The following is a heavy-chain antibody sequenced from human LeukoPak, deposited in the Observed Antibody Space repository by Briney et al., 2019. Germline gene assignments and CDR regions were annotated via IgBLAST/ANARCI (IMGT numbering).Heavy chain of an antibody. D-gene: IGHD3-22*01. J-gene: IGHJ4*02. CDR2: IYYSGST. Sequence: SETLSLTCTVSGGSISSYYWSWIRQPPGKGLEWIGYIYYSGSTNYNPSLKSRVTISVDTSKNQFSLKLSSVTAADTAVYYCARATYYYDSSGYYYFDHWGQGTLVTVSS. CDR3: ARATYYYDSSGYYYFDH. CDR1: GGSISSYY. V-gene: IGHV4-59*01.